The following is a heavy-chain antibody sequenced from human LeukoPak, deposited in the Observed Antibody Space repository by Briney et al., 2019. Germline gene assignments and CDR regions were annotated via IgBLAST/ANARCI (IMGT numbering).Heavy chain of an antibody. CDR3: ARDRPKNHAQHWDSSNVPA. CDR1: GFNFSSYW. D-gene: IGHD1/OR15-1a*01. CDR2: IKQDGSEK. Sequence: TGGSLRLACAASGFNFSSYWMSWVRQAPGKGLESVANIKQDGSEKYYADSVKGRFTISRDNAKNSLYLQMNSLRAEDTAVYYCARDRPKNHAQHWDSSNVPAWGQGTLVTVSS. V-gene: IGHV3-7*01. J-gene: IGHJ5*02.